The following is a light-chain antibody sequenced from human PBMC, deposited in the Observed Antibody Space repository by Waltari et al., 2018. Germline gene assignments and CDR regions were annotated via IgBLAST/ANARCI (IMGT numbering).Light chain of an antibody. V-gene: IGKV3-20*01. J-gene: IGKJ3*01. CDR1: KSVSSNY. CDR2: SAS. CDR3: QHYGSSLFT. Sequence: VLTQSPGTLSLSPGDRATLSCRASKSVSSNYLAWYQQKPGQAPRLLIYSASNKATGIPDRFSGSGSGTDFTLTISRLEPEDSAVYYCQHYGSSLFTFGPGTKVEIK.